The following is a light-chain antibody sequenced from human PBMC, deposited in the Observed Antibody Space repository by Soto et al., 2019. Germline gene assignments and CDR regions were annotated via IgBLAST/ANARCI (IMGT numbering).Light chain of an antibody. V-gene: IGKV3-15*01. J-gene: IGKJ5*01. Sequence: EIVLTQSPGTLSLSPWERATLSCRASQSVSGNLAWYQQKPGQAPKLLIYDASTRATGLPARFSGSGSGTQFTLTISSLQSEDFAVYYCQQYNNWPITFGQGTRLEIK. CDR3: QQYNNWPIT. CDR2: DAS. CDR1: QSVSGN.